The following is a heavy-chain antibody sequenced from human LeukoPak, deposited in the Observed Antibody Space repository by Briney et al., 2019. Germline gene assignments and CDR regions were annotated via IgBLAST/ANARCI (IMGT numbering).Heavy chain of an antibody. V-gene: IGHV1-8*01. CDR3: ARLASSSWPLYYYYGMDV. Sequence: GASVKVSCKASGYTFTSYDINWVRQATGQGLEXXXXXXXNNGNTGYAQRFQGRVTMTRSTSISTAYMELSSLRSEDTAVYYCARLASSSWPLYYYYGMDVWGQGTTVTVSS. D-gene: IGHD6-13*01. J-gene: IGHJ6*02. CDR2: XXXNNGNT. CDR1: GYTFTSYD.